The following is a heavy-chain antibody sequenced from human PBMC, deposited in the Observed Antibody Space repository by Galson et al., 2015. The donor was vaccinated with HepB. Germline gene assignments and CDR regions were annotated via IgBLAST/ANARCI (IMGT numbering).Heavy chain of an antibody. Sequence: LRLSCAASGFTFSGSAMHWVRQASGKGLEWVGRIRSKANSYATAYAASVKGRFTISRDDSKNTAYLQMNSLKTEDTAVYYCTSRPSPPIVVVPNSAGYYYGMDVWGQGTTVTVSS. V-gene: IGHV3-73*01. CDR2: IRSKANSYAT. CDR1: GFTFSGSA. D-gene: IGHD2-2*01. CDR3: TSRPSPPIVVVPNSAGYYYGMDV. J-gene: IGHJ6*02.